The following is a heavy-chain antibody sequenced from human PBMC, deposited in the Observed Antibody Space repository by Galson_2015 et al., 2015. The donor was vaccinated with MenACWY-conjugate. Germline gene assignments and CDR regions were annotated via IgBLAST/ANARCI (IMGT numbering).Heavy chain of an antibody. CDR1: GGTFSSYA. D-gene: IGHD2-21*02. J-gene: IGHJ4*02. Sequence: SVKVSCKASGGTFSSYAISWVRQAPGQGLEWMGGIIPIFGTANHAQKFQGRVTITADESTSTAYMELSSLRSEDTAVYYCARDKGCGGDCYSWGDYYFDYWGQGTLVTVSS. V-gene: IGHV1-69*13. CDR3: ARDKGCGGDCYSWGDYYFDY. CDR2: IIPIFGTA.